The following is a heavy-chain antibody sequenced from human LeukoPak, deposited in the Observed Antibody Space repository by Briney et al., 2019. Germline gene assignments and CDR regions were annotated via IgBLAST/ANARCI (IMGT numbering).Heavy chain of an antibody. D-gene: IGHD2-2*01. Sequence: GDSLKISCKGSAFSFTSYWIAWVRQMPGKGLEWTGIIYPGDSGTRYSPSFQGQVTMSADKSITTAYLQWSSLKASDTAIYYCARRRYCNSTSCYEGAFDIWGRGTMVTVSS. CDR1: AFSFTSYW. CDR3: ARRRYCNSTSCYEGAFDI. V-gene: IGHV5-51*01. CDR2: IYPGDSGT. J-gene: IGHJ3*02.